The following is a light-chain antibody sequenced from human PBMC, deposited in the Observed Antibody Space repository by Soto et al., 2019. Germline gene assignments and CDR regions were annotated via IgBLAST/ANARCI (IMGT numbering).Light chain of an antibody. CDR2: GAS. V-gene: IGKV3-15*01. Sequence: EIVMTQSPATLSVSPGERVTLSCRASQSVTTNVAWYQQKPGQAHRLLIYGASTRATGIPDRFSGSGSGTEFTLTIASLQSEDFAVDYCQQFSNWPPRYTFGQGTKLDIK. CDR3: QQFSNWPPRYT. CDR1: QSVTTN. J-gene: IGKJ2*01.